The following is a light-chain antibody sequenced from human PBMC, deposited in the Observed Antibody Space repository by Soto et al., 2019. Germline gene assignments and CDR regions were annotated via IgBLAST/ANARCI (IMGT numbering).Light chain of an antibody. V-gene: IGKV3-20*01. CDR3: QQYGSLRWT. J-gene: IGKJ1*01. Sequence: PGERATLSCRASQSVSSTYLAWYQQKPGQAPRPLISAASSRATGTPDRFSGSGSGTDFTLTISRLEPEDFAVYYCQQYGSLRWTFGQGTKVEIK. CDR2: AAS. CDR1: QSVSSTY.